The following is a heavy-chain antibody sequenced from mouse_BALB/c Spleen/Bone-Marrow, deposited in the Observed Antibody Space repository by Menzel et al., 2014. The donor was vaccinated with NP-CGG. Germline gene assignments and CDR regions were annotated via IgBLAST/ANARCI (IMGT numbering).Heavy chain of an antibody. V-gene: IGHV5-4*02. J-gene: IGHJ3*01. D-gene: IGHD1-1*01. CDR2: ISDGGSYT. CDR3: ANYYGSTWFAY. Sequence: EVKLVESGGGLVKPGGSLKLSCAASGFTFSDYYMYWVRQTPEKRLEWVATISDGGSYTYYPDSVKGRFTISRDNAKNNLYLQMNSLKSEDTAMYYCANYYGSTWFAYWGQGALVTVS. CDR1: GFTFSDYY.